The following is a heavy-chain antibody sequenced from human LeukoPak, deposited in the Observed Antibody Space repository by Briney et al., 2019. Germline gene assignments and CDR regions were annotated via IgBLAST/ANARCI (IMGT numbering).Heavy chain of an antibody. J-gene: IGHJ6*03. V-gene: IGHV3-53*01. CDR3: ARDGSGTYYSYYYYMDV. CDR2: IYSGGST. D-gene: IGHD3-10*01. Sequence: GGSLRLSCAASGFTVSSNYMSWVRQAPGKGLEWVSVIYSGGSTYYADSVKGRFTISRDNAKNSLYLQMNSLRAEDTAVYYCARDGSGTYYSYYYYMDVWGKGTTVTVSS. CDR1: GFTVSSNY.